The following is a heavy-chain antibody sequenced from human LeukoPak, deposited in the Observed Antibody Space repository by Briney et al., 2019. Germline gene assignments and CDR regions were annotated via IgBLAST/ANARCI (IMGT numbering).Heavy chain of an antibody. Sequence: SETLSLTCAVYGGSFSGYYWSWIRQPPGKGLEWIGEINHSGSTNYNPSLKSRVTISVDMSKNQFSLKLSSVTAADTAVYYCARGTTVVTPGFDYWGQGTLVTVSS. V-gene: IGHV4-34*01. J-gene: IGHJ4*02. CDR1: GGSFSGYY. CDR2: INHSGST. CDR3: ARGTTVVTPGFDY. D-gene: IGHD4-23*01.